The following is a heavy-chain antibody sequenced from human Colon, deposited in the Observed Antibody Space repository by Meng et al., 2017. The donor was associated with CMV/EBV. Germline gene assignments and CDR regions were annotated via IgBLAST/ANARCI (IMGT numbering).Heavy chain of an antibody. Sequence: GGSLRLSCAASGFTFSSYAMSWVRQAPGKGLEWVGFIRSKAYGGTTEYAASVKGRFTISRDDSKSIAYLQMNSLKTEDTAVYYCTRVGLRYNYYGMDVWGQGTTVTVSS. CDR1: GFTFSSYA. D-gene: IGHD3-9*01. CDR2: IRSKAYGGTT. CDR3: TRVGLRYNYYGMDV. J-gene: IGHJ6*02. V-gene: IGHV3-49*04.